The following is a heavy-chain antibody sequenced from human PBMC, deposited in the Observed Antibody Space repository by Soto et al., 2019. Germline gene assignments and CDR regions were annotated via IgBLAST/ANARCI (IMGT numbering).Heavy chain of an antibody. D-gene: IGHD2-2*01. CDR2: INSDGSST. J-gene: IGHJ4*02. CDR1: GFTFSSYW. Sequence: GGSLXLSCAASGFTFSSYWMHWVRQAPGKGLVWVSRINSDGSSTTYADSVKGRFTISRDNAKNTLYLQMNSLRAEDTAVYYCARVETCSSTSCYSVFDYWGQGT. CDR3: ARVETCSSTSCYSVFDY. V-gene: IGHV3-74*03.